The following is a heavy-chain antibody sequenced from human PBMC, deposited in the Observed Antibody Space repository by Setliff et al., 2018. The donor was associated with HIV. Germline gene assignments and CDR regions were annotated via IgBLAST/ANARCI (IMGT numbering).Heavy chain of an antibody. D-gene: IGHD3-22*01. Sequence: GESLKISCAASEFTFSSYWMHWVRQAPGKGLVWVSRINSDGSTTTYADSVKGRFTISRDNAKNTLYLQMNSLRAEDTAVYYCVSNLPSSDSRWGRGTLVTVSS. V-gene: IGHV3-74*01. J-gene: IGHJ4*02. CDR2: INSDGSTT. CDR1: EFTFSSYW. CDR3: VSNLPSSDSR.